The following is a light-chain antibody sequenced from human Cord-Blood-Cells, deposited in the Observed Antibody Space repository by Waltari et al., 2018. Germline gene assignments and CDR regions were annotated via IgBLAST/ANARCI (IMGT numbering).Light chain of an antibody. Sequence: EIGLTQSPVTLSLSQGERASLSCRASQTTVSSHFAWDPPKPGQAPMLLSYWASSRATGIPDRFRGSGSGTVFTLTISRLEPEEFAVYYCQQYGSSFTFGPGTKLDIK. CDR1: QTTVSSH. J-gene: IGKJ3*01. V-gene: IGKV3-20*01. CDR3: QQYGSSFT. CDR2: WAS.